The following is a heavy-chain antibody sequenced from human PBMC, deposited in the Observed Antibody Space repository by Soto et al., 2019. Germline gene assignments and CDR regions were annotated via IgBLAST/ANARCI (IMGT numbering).Heavy chain of an antibody. CDR1: GFTFSTYS. V-gene: IGHV3-21*01. CDR3: ARGVEMATIRNYFDY. Sequence: SLRLSCAASGFTFSTYSMNWVRQAPGKGLEWVSSISSSSSYIYYADSVKGRFTISRDNAKNSLYLQMNSLRVEDTAVYYCARGVEMATIRNYFDYWGQGTMVTVSS. CDR2: ISSSSSYI. J-gene: IGHJ4*03. D-gene: IGHD5-12*01.